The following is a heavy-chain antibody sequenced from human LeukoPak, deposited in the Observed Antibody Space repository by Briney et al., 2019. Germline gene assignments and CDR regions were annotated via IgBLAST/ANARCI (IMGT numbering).Heavy chain of an antibody. J-gene: IGHJ4*02. V-gene: IGHV3-33*06. CDR3: AKAPYAYYYDSSGYQGLFDY. D-gene: IGHD3-22*01. Sequence: GGPLRLSCAASGFTFSSYGMHWVRQAPGKGLEWVAVIWYDGSNKYYADSVKGRFTIFRDNSKNTLYLQMNGLRAEDTAVYYCAKAPYAYYYDSSGYQGLFDYWGQGTLVTVSS. CDR2: IWYDGSNK. CDR1: GFTFSSYG.